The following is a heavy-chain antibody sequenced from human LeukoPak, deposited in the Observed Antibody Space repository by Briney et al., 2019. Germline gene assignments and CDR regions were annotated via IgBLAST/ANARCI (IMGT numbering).Heavy chain of an antibody. J-gene: IGHJ6*03. CDR1: GGSFSGYY. Sequence: SETLSLTCAVYGGSFSGYYWSWIRQPPGKGLEWIGEINHIGSTNYNPSLKSRVTISVDTSKNQFSLKLSSVTAADTAVYYCARLMYSGYEGLDYYFNYIDVWGKGTTVTISS. CDR3: ARLMYSGYEGLDYYFNYIDV. V-gene: IGHV4-34*01. CDR2: INHIGST. D-gene: IGHD5-12*01.